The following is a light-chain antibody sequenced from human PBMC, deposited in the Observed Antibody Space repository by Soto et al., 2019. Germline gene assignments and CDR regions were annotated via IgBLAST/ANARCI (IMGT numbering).Light chain of an antibody. CDR3: QQYNNWPSWT. V-gene: IGKV3-20*01. CDR1: QSVSSGY. Sequence: EIVLTQSPATLSLSPVERATLSCMASQSVSSGYLAWYQQKPGQAPRLLIYGASNRATGIPDRFSGSGSGTDFTLTISRLEPEDFAVYYCQQYNNWPSWTFGQGTKVDI. J-gene: IGKJ1*01. CDR2: GAS.